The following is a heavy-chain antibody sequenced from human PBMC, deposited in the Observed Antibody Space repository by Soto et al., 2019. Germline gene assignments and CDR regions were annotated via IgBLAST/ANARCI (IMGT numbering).Heavy chain of an antibody. J-gene: IGHJ5*02. CDR1: GFSFSNYA. V-gene: IGHV3-23*01. CDR2: ISDRGGST. D-gene: IGHD1-1*01. Sequence: GSLRLSCAASGFSFSNYAMSWVRQAPGKGLEWVSSISDRGGSTYYPDSVKGRFTISRDNSKSTLYLRMNGLRAEDTAVYFCAKGSTGINWFNPWGQGTLVTVSS. CDR3: AKGSTGINWFNP.